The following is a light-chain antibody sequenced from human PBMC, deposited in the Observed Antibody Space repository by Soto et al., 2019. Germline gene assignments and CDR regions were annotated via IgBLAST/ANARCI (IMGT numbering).Light chain of an antibody. V-gene: IGKV3-15*01. J-gene: IGKJ2*01. Sequence: EIVMTQSPATLSVSPGERATLSCRASQSISSDVAWYQQKPGQAPRLLIYGASTTATGIPARFSGSGSGTEFTLTISSLQSEDFAVYNCQQYNKWPRTFGQGIKVEIK. CDR1: QSISSD. CDR3: QQYNKWPRT. CDR2: GAS.